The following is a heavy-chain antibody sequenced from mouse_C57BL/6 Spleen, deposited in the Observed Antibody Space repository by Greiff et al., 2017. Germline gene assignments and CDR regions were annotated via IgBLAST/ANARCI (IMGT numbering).Heavy chain of an antibody. J-gene: IGHJ2*01. CDR3: ARKGSSGY. CDR2: INPGSGGT. D-gene: IGHD3-2*02. V-gene: IGHV1-54*01. Sequence: QVQLKESGAELVRPGTSVKVSCKASGYAFTNYLIEWVKQRPGQGLEWIGVINPGSGGTNYNEKFKGKATLTADKSSSTAYMQLSSLTSEDSAVXFCARKGSSGYWGQGTTLTVSS. CDR1: GYAFTNYL.